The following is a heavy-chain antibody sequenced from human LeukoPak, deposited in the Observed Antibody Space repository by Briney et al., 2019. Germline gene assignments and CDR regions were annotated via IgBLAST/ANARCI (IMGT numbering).Heavy chain of an antibody. Sequence: SETLSLTCTVSGGSISSYYWSWIRQPPGKGLEWIGYIYYSGSTNYNPSLKSRVTISVDTSKNQLSLKLSSVTAADTAVYYCARVQRRKIPTFDYWGQGTLVTVSS. CDR3: ARVQRRKIPTFDY. CDR1: GGSISSYY. V-gene: IGHV4-59*01. D-gene: IGHD1-14*01. CDR2: IYYSGST. J-gene: IGHJ4*02.